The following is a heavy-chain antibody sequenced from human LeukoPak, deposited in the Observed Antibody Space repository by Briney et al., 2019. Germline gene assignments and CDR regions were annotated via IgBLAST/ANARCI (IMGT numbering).Heavy chain of an antibody. D-gene: IGHD5-24*01. J-gene: IGHJ4*02. CDR2: ISYDGSNK. V-gene: IGHV3-30*04. CDR1: GFTFSSYA. Sequence: GGSLRLSCAASGFTFSSYAMHWVRQAPGKGLEWVAVISYDGSNKYYADSAKGRFTISRDNSKNTLYLQMNSLRAEDTAVYYCARGVEMATTSIDYWGQGTLVTVSS. CDR3: ARGVEMATTSIDY.